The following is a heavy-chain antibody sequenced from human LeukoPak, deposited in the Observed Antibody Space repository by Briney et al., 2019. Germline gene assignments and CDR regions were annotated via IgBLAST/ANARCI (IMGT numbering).Heavy chain of an antibody. CDR3: AKSGGLSGSERLAMAV. Sequence: GGSLRLSCAASGFTFSSYAMSWVRQGPGKGLEWVSGISGSGDSTYYADSVKGRFTISRDNSKNTLYLQMNSLRAEDTAVYFCAKSGGLSGSERLAMAVWGQGTTVTVSS. J-gene: IGHJ6*02. CDR1: GFTFSSYA. CDR2: ISGSGDST. D-gene: IGHD3-10*01. V-gene: IGHV3-23*01.